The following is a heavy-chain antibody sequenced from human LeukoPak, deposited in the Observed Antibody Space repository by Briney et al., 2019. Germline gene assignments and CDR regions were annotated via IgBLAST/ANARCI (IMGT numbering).Heavy chain of an antibody. D-gene: IGHD2/OR15-2a*01. V-gene: IGHV3-20*04. J-gene: IGHJ6*03. CDR3: KASGFKTANSTRVGDFYYYYMDV. CDR1: GFTFGDYG. Sequence: GGSLRLSCVASGFTFGDYGMSWVRQAPGKGLEWVSAINWNGDSTRYADSLKGRFTVSRDNAKNALYLHMNSLRAEDTALYYCKASGFKTANSTRVGDFYYYYMDVWGKGTTVTVSS. CDR2: INWNGDST.